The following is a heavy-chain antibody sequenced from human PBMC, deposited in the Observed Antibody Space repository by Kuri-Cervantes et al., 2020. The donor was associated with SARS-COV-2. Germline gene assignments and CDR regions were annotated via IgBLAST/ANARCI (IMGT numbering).Heavy chain of an antibody. D-gene: IGHD3-22*01. J-gene: IGHJ3*02. Sequence: GGSLRLSCAASGFTFSGYNMSWIRQAPGKGLEWVSYISSSSSYIYYADSVKGRFTISRDNAKNSLYLQMNSLRAEDTAVYYCARDIIYYDSSGYHYSDLGPQYAFDIWGQGTMVTVSS. CDR1: GFTFSGYN. V-gene: IGHV3-21*05. CDR2: ISSSSSYI. CDR3: ARDIIYYDSSGYHYSDLGPQYAFDI.